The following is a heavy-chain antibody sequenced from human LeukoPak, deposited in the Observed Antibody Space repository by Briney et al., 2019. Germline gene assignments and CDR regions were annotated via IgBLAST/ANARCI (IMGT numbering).Heavy chain of an antibody. CDR2: INSDGSST. Sequence: PGGSLRLSCAASRFTFSSYWMHWVRQAPGKGLVWVSRINSDGSSTSYADSVKGRFTISRDNAKNTLYLQMNSLRAEDTAVYYCARALDSPYYYYYMDVWGKGTTVTVSS. CDR3: ARALDSPYYYYYMDV. CDR1: RFTFSSYW. J-gene: IGHJ6*03. V-gene: IGHV3-74*01. D-gene: IGHD1-1*01.